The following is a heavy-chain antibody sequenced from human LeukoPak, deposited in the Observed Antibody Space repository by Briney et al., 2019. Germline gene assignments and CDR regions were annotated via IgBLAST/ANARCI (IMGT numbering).Heavy chain of an antibody. CDR3: ARTPTDEAYVDTAMVLPPFFDY. V-gene: IGHV3-33*01. D-gene: IGHD5-18*01. J-gene: IGHJ4*02. CDR2: IWYDGSNK. CDR1: GFTFSSYG. Sequence: GGSLRLSCAASGFTFSSYGMHWVRQAPGKGLEWVAVIWYDGSNKYYADSVKGRFTISRDNSKNTLYLQMNSLRAEDTAVYYCARTPTDEAYVDTAMVLPPFFDYWGQGTLVTVSS.